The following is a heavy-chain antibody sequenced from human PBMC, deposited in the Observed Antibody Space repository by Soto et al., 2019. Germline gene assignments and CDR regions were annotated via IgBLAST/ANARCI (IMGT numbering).Heavy chain of an antibody. J-gene: IGHJ5*02. Sequence: GGSLRLSCAASGFTFSTFAMGWFRQAPGKGLEWVSAISGSGGSTYYADPVKGRFTISRDNSKNTLYLQMNSLGAEDTAVYYSAKDLNPIFALLIFEPWGPGTLVTVSS. V-gene: IGHV3-23*01. D-gene: IGHD3-3*01. CDR2: ISGSGGST. CDR3: AKDLNPIFALLIFEP. CDR1: GFTFSTFA.